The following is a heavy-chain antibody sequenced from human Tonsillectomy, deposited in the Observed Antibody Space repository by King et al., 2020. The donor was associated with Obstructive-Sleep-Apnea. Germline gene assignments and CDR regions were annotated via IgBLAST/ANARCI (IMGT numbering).Heavy chain of an antibody. CDR3: AKDRGYSFGYIDYYFDY. CDR2: ISYDGNIK. D-gene: IGHD5-18*01. V-gene: IGHV3-30-3*01. Sequence: VQLVESGGGVVQPGRSLRLSCAASRFTFSSYSMHWVRRAPGKGLEWVAIISYDGNIKYYADSVKGRFTISRDNSKNMLFLQMNSLRTEDTAVYYCAKDRGYSFGYIDYYFDYWGQGTLVTVSS. CDR1: RFTFSSYS. J-gene: IGHJ4*02.